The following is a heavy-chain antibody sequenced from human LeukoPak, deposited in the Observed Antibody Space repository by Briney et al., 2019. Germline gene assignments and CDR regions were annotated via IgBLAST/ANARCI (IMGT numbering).Heavy chain of an antibody. CDR2: IYYSGST. V-gene: IGHV4-59*01. J-gene: IGHJ6*02. CDR3: ARVGYSSGWYPYYYGMDV. CDR1: GGSISSYY. D-gene: IGHD6-19*01. Sequence: SSETLSLTCTVSGGSISSYYWSWIRQPPGKGLEWIGYIYYSGSTNYNPSLKSRVTISVDTSKNQFSLKLSSVTAADTAVYYCARVGYSSGWYPYYYGMDVWGQGTTVTVSS.